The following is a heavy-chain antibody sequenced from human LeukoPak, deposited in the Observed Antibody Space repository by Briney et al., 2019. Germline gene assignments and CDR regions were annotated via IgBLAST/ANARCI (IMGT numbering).Heavy chain of an antibody. V-gene: IGHV3-48*01. J-gene: IGHJ4*02. CDR2: ISSSSSTI. Sequence: GGSLRLSYAASGFTFSSYSMNWVRQAPGKGLEWVSYISSSSSTIYYADSVKGRFTISRDNAKNSLYLQMNSLRAEDTAVYYCASLPMTTLDYWGQGTLVTVSS. CDR1: GFTFSSYS. D-gene: IGHD4-11*01. CDR3: ASLPMTTLDY.